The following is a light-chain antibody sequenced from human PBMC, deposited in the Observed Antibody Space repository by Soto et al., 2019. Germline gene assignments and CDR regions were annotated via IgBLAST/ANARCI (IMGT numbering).Light chain of an antibody. J-gene: IGLJ1*01. CDR2: EVT. CDR3: SSYTSVTTFVV. Sequence: QSVLTQPASVSGSPGQSITISCTGTSSDIGRYNFVSWYQQHPGKAPKLLVYEVTNRPSGVSSRFSGSKSGNTASLTIFGLQTEDEADYYCSSYTSVTTFVVFGTGTKLTVL. CDR1: SSDIGRYNF. V-gene: IGLV2-14*01.